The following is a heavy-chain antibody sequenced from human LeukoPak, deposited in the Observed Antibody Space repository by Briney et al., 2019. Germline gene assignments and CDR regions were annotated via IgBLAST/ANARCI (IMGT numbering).Heavy chain of an antibody. CDR1: GFTFSSYG. Sequence: GGSLRLSCAASGFTFSSYGMHWVRQAPGKGLEWVAVIWYDGSNKYYADSVKGRFTISRDNSKNTLYLQMNSLRAEDTAVYYCARDDPGMDNYYYYMDVWGKGTTVTVSS. D-gene: IGHD3-10*01. CDR2: IWYDGSNK. V-gene: IGHV3-33*01. J-gene: IGHJ6*03. CDR3: ARDDPGMDNYYYYMDV.